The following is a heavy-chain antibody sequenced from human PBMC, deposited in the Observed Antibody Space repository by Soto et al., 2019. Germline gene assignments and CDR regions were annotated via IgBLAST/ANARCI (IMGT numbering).Heavy chain of an antibody. Sequence: QVQLVESGGGVVQPGRSLRLSCAASGFTFSSYGMHWVRQAPGKGLEWVAVISYDGSNKYYADSVKGRFTISRDNSKNTLYLQMNSLRAEDTAVYYCAKDSRSDFWSGYLYYYYGMDVWGQGTTVTVSS. D-gene: IGHD3-3*01. CDR1: GFTFSSYG. CDR3: AKDSRSDFWSGYLYYYYGMDV. CDR2: ISYDGSNK. J-gene: IGHJ6*02. V-gene: IGHV3-30*18.